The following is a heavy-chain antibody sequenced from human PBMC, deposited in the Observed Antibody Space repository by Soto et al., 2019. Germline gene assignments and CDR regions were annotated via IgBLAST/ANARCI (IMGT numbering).Heavy chain of an antibody. CDR2: ISYDGSNK. D-gene: IGHD2-15*01. Sequence: QVQLVESGGGVVQPGRSLRLSCAASGFTFSSYAMHWVRQAPGKGLEWVAVISYDGSNKYYADSVKGRFTISRDNSKNTLYLQMNSLRAEDTAVYYCARDRGVVMVAATSTFDNDYWGQGTLVTVSS. V-gene: IGHV3-30-3*01. CDR1: GFTFSSYA. J-gene: IGHJ4*02. CDR3: ARDRGVVMVAATSTFDNDY.